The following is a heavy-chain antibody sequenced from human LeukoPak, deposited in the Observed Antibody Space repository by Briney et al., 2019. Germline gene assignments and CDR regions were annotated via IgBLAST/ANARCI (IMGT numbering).Heavy chain of an antibody. CDR2: IIPIFGTA. Sequence: SVKVSCKASGGTFSSYAISWVRQAPGQGLEWMGGIIPIFGTASYAQKFQGRVTITADKSTSTAYMELSSLRSEDTAVYYCASRSAGGYQLLSSYYYYGMDVWGKGTTVTVSS. D-gene: IGHD2-2*01. V-gene: IGHV1-69*06. J-gene: IGHJ6*04. CDR3: ASRSAGGYQLLSSYYYYGMDV. CDR1: GGTFSSYA.